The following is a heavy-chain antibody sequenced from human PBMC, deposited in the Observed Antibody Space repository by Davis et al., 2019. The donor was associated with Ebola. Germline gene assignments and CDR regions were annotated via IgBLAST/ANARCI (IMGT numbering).Heavy chain of an antibody. J-gene: IGHJ6*02. D-gene: IGHD1-1*01. CDR3: ARGTTGTTGSYYGMDV. V-gene: IGHV4-61*08. Sequence: PSETLSLTCTVSAPSISRGGYYWSWIRQHPGTGLEWIGHIYTSGSTNYNPSLKSRVTMSVDTSKNQFSLKLSSVTAADTAVYYCARGTTGTTGSYYGMDVWGQGTTVTVSS. CDR2: IYTSGST. CDR1: APSISRGGYY.